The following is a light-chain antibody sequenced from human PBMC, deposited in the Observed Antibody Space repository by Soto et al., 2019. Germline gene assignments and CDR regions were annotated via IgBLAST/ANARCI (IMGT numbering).Light chain of an antibody. V-gene: IGKV1-9*01. CDR1: QGIKSY. CDR2: AAS. Sequence: DIQLTQSPSFLSASVGDRVTITCRASQGIKSYLAWYQQKPGKVPKLLIYAASTLQSGVPSRFSGGGSGTEFTLTISSLQPEDCATDYCQQINSYPITFGQGTRLEI. CDR3: QQINSYPIT. J-gene: IGKJ5*01.